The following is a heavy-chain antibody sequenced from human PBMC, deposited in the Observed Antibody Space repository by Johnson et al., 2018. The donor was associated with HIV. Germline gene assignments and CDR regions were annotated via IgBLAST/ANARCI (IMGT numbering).Heavy chain of an antibody. CDR1: GFTFSSYG. CDR2: IQNDGSNK. D-gene: IGHD5-18*01. V-gene: IGHV3-30*02. CDR3: AKGEAQEGWIQWWSYAFDV. Sequence: QVQLVESGGGVVQPGRSLRLSCAASGFTFSSYGMHWVRQAPGKGLEWVAFIQNDGSNKYYADSVKGRYTISRDNSRNTLYLQMSNLRTEETAVYYCAKGEAQEGWIQWWSYAFDVWGRGTLVTVSS. J-gene: IGHJ3*01.